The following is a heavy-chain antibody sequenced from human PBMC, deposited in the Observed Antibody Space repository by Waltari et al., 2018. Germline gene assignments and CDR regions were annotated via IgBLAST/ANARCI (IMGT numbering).Heavy chain of an antibody. CDR2: ISVSGGST. CDR1: GFTFSIYS. D-gene: IGHD2-15*01. V-gene: IGHV3-23*01. J-gene: IGHJ3*01. CDR3: AKSVGNGRGDAFDV. Sequence: EVQLLESGGGLAQPGGSLRLSCAASGFTFSIYSMSWVRQAPGKGLEWVSSISVSGGSTKYADSVQDRFTISRDNSNDTLFLQMNSLRAEDTAVYYCAKSVGNGRGDAFDVWGQGTLVTVSS.